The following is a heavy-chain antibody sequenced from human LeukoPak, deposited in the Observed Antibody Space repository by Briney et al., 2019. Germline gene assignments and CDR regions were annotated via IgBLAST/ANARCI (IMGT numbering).Heavy chain of an antibody. J-gene: IGHJ4*02. CDR1: GFTFSSYS. V-gene: IGHV3-21*01. Sequence: PGGSLRLSCAASGFTFSSYSMNWVRQAPGKGLEWVSSISSSSSYIYYADSVKGRFTISRDNAKNSLYLRMNSLRAEDTAVYYCARDPNYGGNSAGDYWGQGTLVTVSS. CDR3: ARDPNYGGNSAGDY. D-gene: IGHD4-23*01. CDR2: ISSSSSYI.